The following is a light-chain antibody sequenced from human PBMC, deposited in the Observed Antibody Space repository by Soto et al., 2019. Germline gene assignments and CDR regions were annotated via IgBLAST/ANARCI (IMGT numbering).Light chain of an antibody. CDR2: VAS. CDR3: QQHQSWPRT. CDR1: QGVNAR. Sequence: EIQLTQSPATLSAFPGDRVTLSCRASQGVNARLAWYQHKPGQAPRLLIYVASNMPAGVPARFSGSGSGTDFTLTITDVEPEDFAVYYCQQHQSWPRTFGQGTKVDIK. V-gene: IGKV3-11*01. J-gene: IGKJ1*01.